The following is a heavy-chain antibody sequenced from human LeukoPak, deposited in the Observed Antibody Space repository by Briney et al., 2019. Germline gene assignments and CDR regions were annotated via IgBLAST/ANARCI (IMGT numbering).Heavy chain of an antibody. CDR3: AREISMTVGGGAFDI. Sequence: SQTLSLTCTVSGGSISSGAYYWSWIRQRPGKGLEWIGYIYYSGSTYYNPSLKSRVTISVDTSKNQFSLKLTSVITADTAVYYCAREISMTVGGGAFDIWGQGTMVTVSS. D-gene: IGHD3-22*01. CDR1: GGSISSGAYY. J-gene: IGHJ3*02. V-gene: IGHV4-31*03. CDR2: IYYSGST.